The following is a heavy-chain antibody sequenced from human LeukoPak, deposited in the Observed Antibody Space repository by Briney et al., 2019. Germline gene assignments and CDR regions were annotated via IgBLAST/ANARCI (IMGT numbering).Heavy chain of an antibody. CDR2: IYTNGGT. D-gene: IGHD5-24*01. J-gene: IGHJ4*02. V-gene: IGHV4-4*07. Sequence: SETLSLTCTVSGDSISSTHWSWIRQPAGKGLEWIGRIYTNGGTDYNPSLKSRVAISRDTSKNQFSLQLTSVTAASTAVYYCARARPQFDYWGQGTLVTVSS. CDR3: ARARPQFDY. CDR1: GDSISSTH.